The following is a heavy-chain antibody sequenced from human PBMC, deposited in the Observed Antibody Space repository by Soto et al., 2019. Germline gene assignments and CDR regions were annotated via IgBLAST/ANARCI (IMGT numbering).Heavy chain of an antibody. D-gene: IGHD3-3*01. Sequence: SETLSLTCPDSGCSISNYFCNWIRQPAGKGLEWIGRIDNSGSTNYNPSLKSRITMSADTSRNQFSLKLNSVTAADTAVYYCARGGQDFWSGPFDYWGQGALVTVSS. CDR2: IDNSGST. J-gene: IGHJ4*02. CDR3: ARGGQDFWSGPFDY. V-gene: IGHV4-4*07. CDR1: GCSISNYF.